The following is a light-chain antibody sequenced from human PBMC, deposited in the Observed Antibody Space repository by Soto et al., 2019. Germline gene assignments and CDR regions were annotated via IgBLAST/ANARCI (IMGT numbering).Light chain of an antibody. Sequence: QSVLTQPASVSGSPGQSITISCTGASSDIGGYKYVSWYQQYPGEAPKLILYDVNSRPSGVSNRFSGSKSGNTASLTLSGLQAVDEADYYCSSYTSTWVFGTGTKLTVL. CDR2: DVN. CDR3: SSYTSTWV. J-gene: IGLJ1*01. V-gene: IGLV2-14*01. CDR1: SSDIGGYKY.